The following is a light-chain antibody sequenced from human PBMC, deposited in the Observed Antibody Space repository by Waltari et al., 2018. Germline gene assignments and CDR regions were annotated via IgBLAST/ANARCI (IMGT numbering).Light chain of an antibody. Sequence: QSALTQPRSVSASPGQSVTIPCSGTSSDVGGYNYVSWYQQHPGKAPKFMIYDVSKRPSGVPDRFSASSAGNTASLIISGLQPEDEADYYCYSDAGSYTYVFGTGTKVTVL. V-gene: IGLV2-11*01. CDR1: SSDVGGYNY. CDR3: YSDAGSYTYV. J-gene: IGLJ1*01. CDR2: DVS.